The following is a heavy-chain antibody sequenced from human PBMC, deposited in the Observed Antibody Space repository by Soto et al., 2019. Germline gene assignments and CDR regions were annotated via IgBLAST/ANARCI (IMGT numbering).Heavy chain of an antibody. D-gene: IGHD3-10*01. Sequence: QVQLQESGPGLVKPSQTLSLTCTVSGGSISSGDYYWSWIRQPPGKGLEWIGYVYYSGSTYYNPSLKSGVTISVDTSKNKSSLKLSSVTAADTAVDYCARAQGSGFLVSWGQGTLVTVSS. CDR1: GGSISSGDYY. J-gene: IGHJ4*02. V-gene: IGHV4-30-4*01. CDR3: ARAQGSGFLVS. CDR2: VYYSGST.